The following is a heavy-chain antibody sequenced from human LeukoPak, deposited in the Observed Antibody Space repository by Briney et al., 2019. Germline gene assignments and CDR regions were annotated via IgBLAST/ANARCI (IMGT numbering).Heavy chain of an antibody. CDR1: GFTFSSYG. CDR3: AKDQDSYSYGGPDY. D-gene: IGHD2-21*02. V-gene: IGHV3-23*01. CDR2: ISGSGGST. Sequence: GGSLRLSCAASGFTFSSYGMSWVRQAPGKGLEWVSAISGSGGSTYYADSVKGRFTISRDNSKNTLYLQMNSLRAEDTAVYYCAKDQDSYSYGGPDYWGQGTLVTVSS. J-gene: IGHJ4*02.